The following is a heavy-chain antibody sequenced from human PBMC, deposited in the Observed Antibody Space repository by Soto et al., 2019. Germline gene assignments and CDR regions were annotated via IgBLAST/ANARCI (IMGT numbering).Heavy chain of an antibody. CDR2: IIPIFGTA. CDR3: ARDFRERGAFDI. CDR1: GGTFSSYA. J-gene: IGHJ3*02. Sequence: QVQLVQSGAEVKKPGSSVKVSCKASGGTFSSYAISWVRQAPGQGLEWMGGIIPIFGTANYAQNFQGRVTITADESTSTAYMEMSSLRSEDTAVYYCARDFRERGAFDIWGQGTMVTVSS. D-gene: IGHD3-10*01. V-gene: IGHV1-69*01.